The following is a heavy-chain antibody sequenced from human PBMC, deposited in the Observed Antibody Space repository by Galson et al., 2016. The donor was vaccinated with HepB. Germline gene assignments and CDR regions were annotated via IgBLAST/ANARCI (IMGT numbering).Heavy chain of an antibody. CDR1: GGSISDYS. J-gene: IGHJ3*01. V-gene: IGHV4-59*01. D-gene: IGHD3-10*01. Sequence: ETLSLTCTVSGGSISDYSWSWIRQPPGKGLEWIGYIYYNGNINYNPSLKSRLTTFGDTSKIQFSLKLTSVTAADTAVYYCARGWWFGETAFDLWGQGTLVTVSS. CDR3: ARGWWFGETAFDL. CDR2: IYYNGNI.